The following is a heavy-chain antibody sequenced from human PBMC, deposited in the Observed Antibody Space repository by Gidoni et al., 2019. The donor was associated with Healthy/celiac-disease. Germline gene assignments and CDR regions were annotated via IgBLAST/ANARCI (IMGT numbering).Heavy chain of an antibody. CDR3: ARDNSGSGSYHGY. D-gene: IGHD3-10*01. Sequence: EVQLVESGVGLVQPGGSLRISCAASGFTFSSYSMNWVRQAPGKGLEWVSYISSSSTIYYADSVKGRFTISRDNAKNSLYLQMNSLRDEDTAVYYCARDNSGSGSYHGYWGQGTLVTVSS. CDR2: ISSSSTI. V-gene: IGHV3-48*02. J-gene: IGHJ4*02. CDR1: GFTFSSYS.